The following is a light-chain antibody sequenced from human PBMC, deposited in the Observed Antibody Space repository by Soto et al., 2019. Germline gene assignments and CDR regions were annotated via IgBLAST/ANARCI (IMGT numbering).Light chain of an antibody. J-gene: IGKJ3*01. V-gene: IGKV1-5*03. Sequence: DIQMTQSPSTLSASVGDRLTITCRASQNINNWLAWYQQKPGKAPKLLISKASSLQSGVPSRFSGSGSGTEYTLTISWLQPDDFATYYCQQYSSYSLFSFGPGTKVDIK. CDR2: KAS. CDR1: QNINNW. CDR3: QQYSSYSLFS.